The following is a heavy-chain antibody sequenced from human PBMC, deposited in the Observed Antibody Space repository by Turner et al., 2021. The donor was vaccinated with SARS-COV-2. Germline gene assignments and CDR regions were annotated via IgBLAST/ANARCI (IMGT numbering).Heavy chain of an antibody. CDR1: GLTLSIYA. CDR2: IVGRGYST. Sequence: EVQLLESGGDLVQPGGSLRLSCVASGLTLSIYAMNWVRQGPGKVLEWVSTIVGRGYSTYYADSVKGRFTISRDNSKNTVYLQMNSLRDEDTALYYCAKDQVSGDGYVVFDYWGQGTQVTVSS. V-gene: IGHV3-23*01. J-gene: IGHJ4*02. D-gene: IGHD5-12*01. CDR3: AKDQVSGDGYVVFDY.